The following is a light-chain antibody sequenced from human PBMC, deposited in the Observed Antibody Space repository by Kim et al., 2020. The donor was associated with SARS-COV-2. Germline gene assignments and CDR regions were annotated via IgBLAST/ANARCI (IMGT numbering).Light chain of an antibody. J-gene: IGKJ1*01. V-gene: IGKV4-1*01. CDR3: QQYYDLPLT. CDR2: WAT. CDR1: RRVLPASDNRNY. Sequence: ATINFRSSRRVLPASDNRNYLGWYQQRPGQPPKLLICWATTRQSGVPDRFSGGGSGTDFTLTIRSLQAEDVAIYYCQQYYDLPLTFAHGTRVEIK.